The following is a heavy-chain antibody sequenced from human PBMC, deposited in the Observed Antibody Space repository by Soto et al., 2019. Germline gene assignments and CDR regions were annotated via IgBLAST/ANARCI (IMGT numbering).Heavy chain of an antibody. CDR1: GFTFSSYA. Sequence: EVQLLESGGGLVQPGESLRLSCAASGFTFSSYAMSWVRQSQGKGLEWVSVISGSDDSTYYADSVKGRFTISRDNSKNTLYLQMNSLRAEDTAVYYCAKRSSSSTFDYWGQGTLVTVSS. J-gene: IGHJ4*02. CDR2: ISGSDDST. D-gene: IGHD6-6*01. CDR3: AKRSSSSTFDY. V-gene: IGHV3-23*01.